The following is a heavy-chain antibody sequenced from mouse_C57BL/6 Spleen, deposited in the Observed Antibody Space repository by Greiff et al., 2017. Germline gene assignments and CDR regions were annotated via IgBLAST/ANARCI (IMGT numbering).Heavy chain of an antibody. CDR2: IWGVGST. V-gene: IGHV2-6*01. J-gene: IGHJ3*01. Sequence: VQGVESGPGLVAPSQSLSITCTVSGFSLTSYGVDWVRQSPGKGLEWLGVIWGVGSTNYNSALKSRLSISKDNSKSQVFLKMNSLQTDDTAMYYCASDGGRDYSFAYWGQGTLVTVSA. CDR3: ASDGGRDYSFAY. CDR1: GFSLTSYG. D-gene: IGHD1-1*01.